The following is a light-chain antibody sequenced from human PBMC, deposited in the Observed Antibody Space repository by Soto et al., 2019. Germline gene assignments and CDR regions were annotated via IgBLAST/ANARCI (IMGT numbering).Light chain of an antibody. J-gene: IGLJ2*01. Sequence: QSVLTQPPSVSGAQGQRVTISCTGSSSNIGAGYDVHWYQQLPGTAPKLLIYRNSNRPSGVPVRFSGSKSGTSVSLAITGLQAEDEADYYCQSYNSSLSGSVFGGGTQLTVL. CDR1: SSNIGAGYD. V-gene: IGLV1-40*01. CDR3: QSYNSSLSGSV. CDR2: RNS.